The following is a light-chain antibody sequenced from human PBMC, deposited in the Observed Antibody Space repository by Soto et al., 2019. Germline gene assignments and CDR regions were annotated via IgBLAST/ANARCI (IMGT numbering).Light chain of an antibody. Sequence: EIVMTQSPATLSVSPGERATLSCRASQSVSSKLAWYQQKPGQAPRLLIYGASTRATAIPARFSGSGSGTEFTLTISSLQSEDCAVYYWQQYNNWPRTFGQGTKVEIK. CDR3: QQYNNWPRT. V-gene: IGKV3-15*01. CDR2: GAS. J-gene: IGKJ1*01. CDR1: QSVSSK.